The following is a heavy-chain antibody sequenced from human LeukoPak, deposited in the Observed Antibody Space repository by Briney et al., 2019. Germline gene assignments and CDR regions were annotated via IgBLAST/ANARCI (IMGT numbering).Heavy chain of an antibody. CDR3: AKYGTYYYDSSGYYPFDY. Sequence: GGSLRLSCAASGFTFSSYAMSWVRQAPGKGLEWVSAISGSGGSTYYADSVKGRFTISRDNSKNTLYLQMNSLRAEDTAVYYCAKYGTYYYDSSGYYPFDYWGQGTLVTVSS. CDR2: ISGSGGST. J-gene: IGHJ4*02. V-gene: IGHV3-23*01. CDR1: GFTFSSYA. D-gene: IGHD3-22*01.